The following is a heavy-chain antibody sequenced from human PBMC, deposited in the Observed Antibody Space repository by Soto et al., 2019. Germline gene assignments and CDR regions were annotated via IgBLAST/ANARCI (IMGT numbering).Heavy chain of an antibody. Sequence: PSETLSLTCTVSGGSISSSSYYWGWIRQPPGKGLEWIGSIYYSGSTYYNPSLKSRVTISVDTSKNQFSLKLSSVTAADTAVYYCARRYPYYDFWSGSKGLYYYCYIDVWGKGTTVTVSS. J-gene: IGHJ6*03. V-gene: IGHV4-39*01. CDR3: ARRYPYYDFWSGSKGLYYYCYIDV. D-gene: IGHD3-3*01. CDR1: GGSISSSSYY. CDR2: IYYSGST.